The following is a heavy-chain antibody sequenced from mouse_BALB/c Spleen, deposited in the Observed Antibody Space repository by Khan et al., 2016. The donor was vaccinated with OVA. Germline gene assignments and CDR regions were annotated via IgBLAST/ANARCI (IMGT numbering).Heavy chain of an antibody. V-gene: IGHV2-6-4*01. CDR2: IWGGGGT. J-gene: IGHJ4*01. Sequence: VQLLETGPGLVAPSQSLSITCTVSGFSLSRYNIHWVRQPPGKGLEWLGVIWGGGGTDYNSTLKSRLSIRKDNSKSQVLLKMNSLQTDDTAIYYCARAYYRFDGYYAMDYWGQGTSVTVSS. CDR1: GFSLSRYN. D-gene: IGHD2-14*01. CDR3: ARAYYRFDGYYAMDY.